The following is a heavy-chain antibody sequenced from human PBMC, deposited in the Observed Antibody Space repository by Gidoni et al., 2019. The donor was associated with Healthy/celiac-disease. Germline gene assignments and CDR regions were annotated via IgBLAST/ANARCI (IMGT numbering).Heavy chain of an antibody. V-gene: IGHV3-74*01. CDR2: MNSDGSST. J-gene: IGHJ4*02. D-gene: IGHD6-13*01. Sequence: EVQLVESGGGLVQPGGSLRLSCAASGFTFSSYWMHWVRQAPGKGLVWVSRMNSDGSSTSYADSVKGRFTISRDNAKNTLYLQMNSLRAEDTAVYYCARVLPHMGAAAGDYWGQGTLVTVSS. CDR3: ARVLPHMGAAAGDY. CDR1: GFTFSSYW.